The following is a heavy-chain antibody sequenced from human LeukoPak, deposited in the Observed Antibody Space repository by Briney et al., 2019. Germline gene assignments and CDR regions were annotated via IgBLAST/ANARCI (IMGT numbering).Heavy chain of an antibody. Sequence: PGGSLRLSCAASGFRFSTYWMSWVRQAPGKGLEWVADIKEDGRGTYYVDSMKGRLTISRDNATNSLYLQMHSLRAEDTAVYYCAKAPRGGGDIVLMVYAIPPDWFDPWGQGTLVTVSS. CDR2: IKEDGRGT. J-gene: IGHJ5*02. CDR1: GFRFSTYW. V-gene: IGHV3-7*01. D-gene: IGHD2-8*01. CDR3: AKAPRGGGDIVLMVYAIPPDWFDP.